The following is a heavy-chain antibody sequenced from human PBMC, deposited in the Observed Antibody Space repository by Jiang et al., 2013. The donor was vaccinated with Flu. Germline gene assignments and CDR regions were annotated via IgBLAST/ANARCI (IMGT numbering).Heavy chain of an antibody. CDR2: IIPIFGTA. CDR3: ARGYCSSTSCYYYYYMDV. CDR1: GGTFSSYA. D-gene: IGHD2-2*01. V-gene: IGHV1-69*01. J-gene: IGHJ6*03. Sequence: SGAEVKKPGSSVKVSCKASGGTFSSYAISWVRQAPGQGLEWMGGIIPIFGTANYAQKFQGRVTITADESTSTAYMELSSLRSEDTAVYYCARGYCSSTSCYYYYYMDVWGKGTTVNRLL.